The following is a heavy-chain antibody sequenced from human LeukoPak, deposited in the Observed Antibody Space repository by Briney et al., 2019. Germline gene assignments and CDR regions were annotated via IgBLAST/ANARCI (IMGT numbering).Heavy chain of an antibody. Sequence: PGGSLRLSCEASGFTFNNYAMHWVRQAPGKGLEWVAVISYDGSNKYYADSVKGRFTISRENSKNTLYLRMNSLRAEDTAVYYCARDYDSSGSSIDYWGQGTLVTVSS. D-gene: IGHD3-22*01. CDR2: ISYDGSNK. CDR1: GFTFNNYA. V-gene: IGHV3-30-3*01. CDR3: ARDYDSSGSSIDY. J-gene: IGHJ4*02.